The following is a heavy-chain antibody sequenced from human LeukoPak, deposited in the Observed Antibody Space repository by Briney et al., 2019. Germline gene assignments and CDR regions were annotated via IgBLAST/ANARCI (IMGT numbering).Heavy chain of an antibody. CDR3: AKDGSSSWGRVPWFDP. V-gene: IGHV3-23*01. Sequence: GGSPRLSCAASGFTFSSYAMSWVRQAPGKGLEWVSAISGSGGSTYYADSVKGRFTISRDNSKNTLYLQMNSLRAEDTAVYYCAKDGSSSWGRVPWFDPWGQGTLVTVSS. D-gene: IGHD6-13*01. J-gene: IGHJ5*02. CDR1: GFTFSSYA. CDR2: ISGSGGST.